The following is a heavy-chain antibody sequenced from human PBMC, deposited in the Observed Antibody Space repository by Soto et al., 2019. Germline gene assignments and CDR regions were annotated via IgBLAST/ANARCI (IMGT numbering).Heavy chain of an antibody. J-gene: IGHJ4*02. Sequence: GSLRLSCAASGFSFNLHEMNWVRQAPGKGLEWISYIGTSGSTKYYADSVQGRFTITRDNTKNSLYLEMNSLRGDDTGIYYCASAGGSPPFDWPYFDSWGQGP. CDR3: ASAGGSPPFDWPYFDS. CDR1: GFSFNLHE. D-gene: IGHD3-9*01. V-gene: IGHV3-48*03. CDR2: IGTSGSTK.